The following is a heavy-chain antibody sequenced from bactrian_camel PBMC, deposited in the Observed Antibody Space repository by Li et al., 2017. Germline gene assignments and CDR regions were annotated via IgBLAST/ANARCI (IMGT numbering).Heavy chain of an antibody. CDR2: INTVDGTT. CDR3: ASAAYNSNWSRLEKRYYTY. J-gene: IGHJ4*01. D-gene: IGHD6*01. Sequence: VQLVESGGGSIQAGGSLTLSCVATANVTCMGWFRQVPGQERAAVATINTVDGTTNYVASVKGRFTISQDNDRNTLHLQMNSLKPEDSAMYYCASAAYNSNWSRLEKRYYTYWGQGTQVTVS. CDR1: ANVTC. V-gene: IGHV3S54*01.